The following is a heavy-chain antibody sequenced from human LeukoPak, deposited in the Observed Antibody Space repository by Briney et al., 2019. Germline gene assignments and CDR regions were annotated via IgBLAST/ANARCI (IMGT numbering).Heavy chain of an antibody. CDR3: ARGTGYSGYDPSFDY. D-gene: IGHD5-12*01. CDR1: GFTFSSYS. CDR2: ISSSSSYI. V-gene: IGHV3-21*01. Sequence: PGGSLRLSCAASGFTFSSYSMNWVRQAPGKGLEWVSSISSSSSYIYYADSVKGRFTISRDNAKNSLYLQMSSLRAEDTAVYYCARGTGYSGYDPSFDYWGQGTLVTVSS. J-gene: IGHJ4*02.